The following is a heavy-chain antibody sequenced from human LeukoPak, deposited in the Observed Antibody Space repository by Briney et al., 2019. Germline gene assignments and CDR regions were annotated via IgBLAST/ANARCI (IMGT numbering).Heavy chain of an antibody. V-gene: IGHV4-34*01. CDR1: GGSFSGYY. J-gene: IGHJ5*02. CDR2: INHSGST. CDR3: ARGDGSEKENWFDP. D-gene: IGHD3-10*01. Sequence: PSETLSLTCAVYGGSFSGYYWSWIRQPPGKGLEWIGEINHSGSTNYNPSLKSRVTISVDTSKNQFSLKLSSVTAADTAVYYCARGDGSEKENWFDPWGQGTLVTVSS.